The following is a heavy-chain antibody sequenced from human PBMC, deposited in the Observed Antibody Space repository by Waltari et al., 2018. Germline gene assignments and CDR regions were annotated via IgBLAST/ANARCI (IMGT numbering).Heavy chain of an antibody. CDR1: GFTVSSNS. D-gene: IGHD3-10*01. V-gene: IGHV3-53*01. CDR3: ASGSYYYGSGSYLAFDI. Sequence: EVQLVESGGGLIQPGESLRLSCAASGFTVSSNSMSWVRQAPGKGLEWVSVIYSGGSTYYADSVKGRFTISRDNSKNTLYLQMNSLRAEDTAVYYCASGSYYYGSGSYLAFDIWGQGTMVTVSS. CDR2: IYSGGST. J-gene: IGHJ3*02.